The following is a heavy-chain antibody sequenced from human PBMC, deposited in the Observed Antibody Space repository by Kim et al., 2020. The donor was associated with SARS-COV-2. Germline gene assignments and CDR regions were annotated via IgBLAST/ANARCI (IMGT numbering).Heavy chain of an antibody. CDR1: GGSFSGYY. J-gene: IGHJ6*02. Sequence: SETLSLTCAVYGGSFSGYYWSWIRQPPGKGLEWIGEINHSGSTKYNPSLKSRVTISVDTSKNQFSLKLSSVTAADTAVYYCARGFRGSGSYDYYYYGMDVWGQGTTVTVSS. V-gene: IGHV4-34*01. CDR3: ARGFRGSGSYDYYYYGMDV. CDR2: INHSGST. D-gene: IGHD3-10*01.